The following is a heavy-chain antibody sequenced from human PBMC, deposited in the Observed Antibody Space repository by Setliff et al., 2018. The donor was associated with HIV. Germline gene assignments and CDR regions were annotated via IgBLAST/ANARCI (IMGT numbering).Heavy chain of an antibody. D-gene: IGHD3-22*01. V-gene: IGHV4-34*01. CDR1: GGSFSGYY. CDR2: INHSGST. Sequence: PSETLSLTCAVYGGSFSGYYWSWIRQPPGKGMEWIGEINHSGSTNYNPSLKSRVTISVDTSKNQFSLKLSSVTAADTAVYYCARETSTMIVVVKGAFDIWGQGTMVTVSS. J-gene: IGHJ3*02. CDR3: ARETSTMIVVVKGAFDI.